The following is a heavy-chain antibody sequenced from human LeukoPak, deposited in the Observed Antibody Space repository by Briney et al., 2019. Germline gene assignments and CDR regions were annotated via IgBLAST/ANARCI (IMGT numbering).Heavy chain of an antibody. Sequence: KPSETLSLTCTVSGGSISSSSDYWGWIRQPPGKGLEWIGSIYFSGSTYYNPSLKSRVTISVDTSKNQFSLKLSSVTAADTAVYYCARGMTTPFWAFDIWGQGTMVTVSS. CDR2: IYFSGST. CDR3: ARGMTTPFWAFDI. D-gene: IGHD4-17*01. V-gene: IGHV4-39*01. CDR1: GGSISSSSDY. J-gene: IGHJ3*02.